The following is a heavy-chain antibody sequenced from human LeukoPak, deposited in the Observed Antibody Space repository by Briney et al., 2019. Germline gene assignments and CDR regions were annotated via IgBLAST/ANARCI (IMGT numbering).Heavy chain of an antibody. CDR3: ARGPTAAAARSLFDY. V-gene: IGHV4-4*07. J-gene: IGHJ4*02. Sequence: SETLSLTCTVSGGSISGYYWSWIRQPAGKGLEWIGRIVTSGSTNYNPSLKSRVTMSVDTSKNQFSLKLSSVTAADTAVYYCARGPTAAAARSLFDYWGQGTLVTVSS. D-gene: IGHD6-13*01. CDR2: IVTSGST. CDR1: GGSISGYY.